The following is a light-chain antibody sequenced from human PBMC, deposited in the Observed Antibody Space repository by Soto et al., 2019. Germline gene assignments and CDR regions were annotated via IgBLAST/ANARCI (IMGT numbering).Light chain of an antibody. J-gene: IGKJ5*01. CDR3: QQYDNLKIT. Sequence: DIQMTQSPSSLSASVGDRVTITCQASQDISNYLNWYQQKPGKAPKLLIYDACNLETGVPSRFSGSGSGTDFTFTISSLQPEDIATYYCQQYDNLKITFGQGTRLEIK. CDR1: QDISNY. CDR2: DAC. V-gene: IGKV1-33*01.